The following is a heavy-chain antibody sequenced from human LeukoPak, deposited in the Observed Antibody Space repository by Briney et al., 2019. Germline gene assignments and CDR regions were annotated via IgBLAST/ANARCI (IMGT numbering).Heavy chain of an antibody. CDR2: IKSKTDGGTT. D-gene: IGHD3-10*01. CDR3: TTGGSGNWDYYYYYGMDV. CDR1: GFTFSNAW. V-gene: IGHV3-15*01. Sequence: GGSLRLSCAASGFTFSNAWMSWVRQAPGKGLEWGGRIKSKTDGGTTDYAAPVKGRFTISRDDSKNTLYLQMNSLKTEDTAVYYCTTGGSGNWDYYYYYGMDVWGKGTTVTVSS. J-gene: IGHJ6*04.